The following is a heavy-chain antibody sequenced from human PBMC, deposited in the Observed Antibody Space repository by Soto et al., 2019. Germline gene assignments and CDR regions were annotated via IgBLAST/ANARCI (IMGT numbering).Heavy chain of an antibody. V-gene: IGHV1-18*01. D-gene: IGHD1-7*01. CDR3: ARDRGYNWNYGWFDP. CDR2: ISAYNGNT. CDR1: GYTFTSYG. Sequence: QVQLVQSGAEVKKPGASVKVSCKASGYTFTSYGISWVRQAPGQGLEWVGRISAYNGNTNYAQKLQGRVTMTTDTSTSTAYMELRSLRSDDTAVYYCARDRGYNWNYGWFDPWGQGTLVTVSS. J-gene: IGHJ5*02.